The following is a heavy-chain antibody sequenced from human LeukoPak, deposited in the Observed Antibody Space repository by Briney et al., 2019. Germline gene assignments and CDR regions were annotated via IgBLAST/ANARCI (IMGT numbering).Heavy chain of an antibody. J-gene: IGHJ4*02. D-gene: IGHD6-19*01. Sequence: PGGSLRLSCAASGFTFSTYAMIWVRQAPGKGLEWVSGISGSGGITYYADSVKGRFTISRDNSKNTLYLQMNSLRADDTAVYYCAKDRPIDSGWLLMFDYWGQETLVTVSS. V-gene: IGHV3-23*01. CDR3: AKDRPIDSGWLLMFDY. CDR1: GFTFSTYA. CDR2: ISGSGGIT.